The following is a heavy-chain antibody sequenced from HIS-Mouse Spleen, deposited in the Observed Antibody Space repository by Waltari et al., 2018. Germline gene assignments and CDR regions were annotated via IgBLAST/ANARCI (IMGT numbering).Heavy chain of an antibody. J-gene: IGHJ4*02. D-gene: IGHD6-13*01. V-gene: IGHV4-34*01. CDR2: INHSGSP. Sequence: QVQLQQWGAGLLKPSETLSLTCAVYGGSFSGYYWSWIRQPPGKGLEWIGEINHSGSPNYHPSLKSRVTISVDTSKNQFSLKLSSVTAADTAVYYCARVNSSFDYWGQGTLVTVSS. CDR1: GGSFSGYY. CDR3: ARVNSSFDY.